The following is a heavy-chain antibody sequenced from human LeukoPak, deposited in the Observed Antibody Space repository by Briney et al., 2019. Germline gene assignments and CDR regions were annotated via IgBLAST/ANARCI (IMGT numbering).Heavy chain of an antibody. V-gene: IGHV1-8*03. Sequence: ASVKVSCKASGYTFSSYDINWVRQATGQGLEWMGWMNPNSGNTGYAHKFQGRVTITRNTSITTAYMELSSLRSEDTAVYYCATRIAATELSLFDPWGQGTLVTVSS. CDR3: ATRIAATELSLFDP. J-gene: IGHJ5*02. D-gene: IGHD6-13*01. CDR2: MNPNSGNT. CDR1: GYTFSSYD.